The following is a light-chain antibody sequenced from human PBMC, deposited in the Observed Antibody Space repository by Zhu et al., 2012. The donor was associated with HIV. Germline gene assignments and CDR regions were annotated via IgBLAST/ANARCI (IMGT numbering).Light chain of an antibody. J-gene: IGKJ2*01. CDR3: QHRSDYLYT. CDR2: RAS. Sequence: DIQMTQSPSTLSASVGDRATITCRASQTISTWLAWYQQKSAKAPKLLIYRASILESGVPSRFTGSGSGTEFTLTISSLQPDDSATYYCQHRSDYLYTFGQGTKLEIK. CDR1: QTISTW. V-gene: IGKV1-5*03.